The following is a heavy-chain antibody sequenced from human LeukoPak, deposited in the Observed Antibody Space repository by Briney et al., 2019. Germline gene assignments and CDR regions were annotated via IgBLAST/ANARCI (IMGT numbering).Heavy chain of an antibody. CDR2: VYSGGTT. D-gene: IGHD3-10*01. J-gene: IGHJ4*02. V-gene: IGHV3-53*01. Sequence: GGSLRLSCSASGLTVSTSFMNWVRQAPGKGLGWFSVVYSGGTTYYADSVKGRFTISRDNSKNTLYLQMNSLRAEDTAVYYCARSYGSGSYYIRYWGQGTLVSVSS. CDR1: GLTVSTSF. CDR3: ARSYGSGSYYIRY.